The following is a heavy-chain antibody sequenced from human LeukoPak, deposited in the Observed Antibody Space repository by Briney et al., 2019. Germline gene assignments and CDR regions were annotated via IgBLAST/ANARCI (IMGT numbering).Heavy chain of an antibody. V-gene: IGHV4-39*01. D-gene: IGHD3-10*01. Sequence: PSETLSLTCTVSGGSISSYYWSWIRQPPGKGLEWIGSIYYNGSTYYNPSLKSRVTISVDTSKNQFSLKLSSVTAADTAVYYCASNGQRGEDHFHYWGQGTLVTVSS. J-gene: IGHJ4*02. CDR2: IYYNGST. CDR1: GGSISSYY. CDR3: ASNGQRGEDHFHY.